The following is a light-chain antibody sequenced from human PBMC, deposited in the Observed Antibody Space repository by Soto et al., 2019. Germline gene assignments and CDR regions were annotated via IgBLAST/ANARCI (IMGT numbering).Light chain of an antibody. V-gene: IGKV1-39*01. CDR1: QSISRY. CDR2: TAS. J-gene: IGKJ1*01. CDR3: QQSYSTPWT. Sequence: DIQMTQSPSSLSASVGDRVTITCRASQSISRYLNWYQQKSGKAPKLLIYTASNVQSGVPSRFSGSGSGTDFTLSINSLQPEDFATYYCQQSYSTPWTFGQGTKVEIK.